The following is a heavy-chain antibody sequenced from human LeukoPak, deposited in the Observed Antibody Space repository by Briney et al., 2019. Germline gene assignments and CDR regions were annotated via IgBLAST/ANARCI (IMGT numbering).Heavy chain of an antibody. CDR2: MNPNSGNT. V-gene: IGHV1-8*01. CDR3: ARGGAYYYGSEPANWFDP. Sequence: ASVKVSCKASGYTFTSYDINWVRQATGQGLEWMGWMNPNSGNTGYAQKFQGRVTMTRNTSISTAYMELSSLRSEDTAVYYCARGGAYYYGSEPANWFDPWGQGTLVTVSS. CDR1: GYTFTSYD. D-gene: IGHD3-10*01. J-gene: IGHJ5*02.